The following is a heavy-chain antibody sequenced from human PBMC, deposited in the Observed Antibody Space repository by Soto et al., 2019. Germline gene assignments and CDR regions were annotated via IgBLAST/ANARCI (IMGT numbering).Heavy chain of an antibody. V-gene: IGHV3-53*02. J-gene: IGHJ6*02. CDR3: ARDLGMDLVGATPCHGMDV. CDR1: GFTVSSNY. D-gene: IGHD1-26*01. CDR2: IYSGGST. Sequence: EVQLVETGGGLIQPGGSLRLSCAASGFTVSSNYMSWVRQAPGKGLEWVSVIYSGGSTYYADSVKGRFTISRDNSKNTLYLQMNSLRAEDTAVYYCARDLGMDLVGATPCHGMDVWGQGTTVTVSS.